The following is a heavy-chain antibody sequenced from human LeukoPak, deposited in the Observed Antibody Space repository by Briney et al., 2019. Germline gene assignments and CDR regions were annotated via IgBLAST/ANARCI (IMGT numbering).Heavy chain of an antibody. Sequence: PSQTLSLTCTVSGGSISSGGHYWSWIRQHPGKGLEWIGYIYYSGSTYYNPSLKSRVTISVDTSKNQFSLKLSSVTAADTAVYYCARESSPSGYDFSYYFDYWGQGTLVTVSS. D-gene: IGHD5-12*01. V-gene: IGHV4-31*03. CDR3: ARESSPSGYDFSYYFDY. CDR2: IYYSGST. J-gene: IGHJ4*02. CDR1: GGSISSGGHY.